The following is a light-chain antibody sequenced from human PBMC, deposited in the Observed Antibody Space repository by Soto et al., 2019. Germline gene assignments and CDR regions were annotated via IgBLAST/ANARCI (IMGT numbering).Light chain of an antibody. CDR2: GAS. J-gene: IGKJ1*01. CDR3: QQYKNWPWT. CDR1: QSVSSN. Sequence: MVMTQSPATLSVSPGERVTLSCRASQSVSSNLAWYQQKPGQAPRLLIHGASTRATGIPARFSGSGSGTEFTLTISSLQPEDFAVYYCQQYKNWPWTFGQGTKVDIK. V-gene: IGKV3-15*01.